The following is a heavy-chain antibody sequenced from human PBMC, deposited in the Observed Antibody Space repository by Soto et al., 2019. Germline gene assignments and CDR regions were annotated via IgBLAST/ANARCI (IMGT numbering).Heavy chain of an antibody. CDR3: TRDTSRDSSARGWFDP. CDR1: GFTFRSFT. J-gene: IGHJ5*02. D-gene: IGHD6-13*01. Sequence: GGSLRLSCAASGFTFRSFTMNWVRQAPGKGLEWVSTISSNSAYIYYTDALRGRFTISRDNAKNSLHLQMNSLRAEDTAVYYCTRDTSRDSSARGWFDPWGPGTLVTVSS. V-gene: IGHV3-21*01. CDR2: ISSNSAYI.